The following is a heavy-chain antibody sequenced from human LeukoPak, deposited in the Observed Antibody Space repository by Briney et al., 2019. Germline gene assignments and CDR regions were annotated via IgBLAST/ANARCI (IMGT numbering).Heavy chain of an antibody. D-gene: IGHD4-11*01. CDR2: IYPGGTT. V-gene: IGHV3-53*01. CDR1: GFTVSNYY. CDR3: AKASRATLTTVINWFDP. Sequence: GGSLRLSCAASGFTVSNYYMIWVRQAPGEGLEWVSIIYPGGTTNYADSVKGRFTISRDNSKNTLYFQMNSLRAEDTAVYYCAKASRATLTTVINWFDPWGQGTPVTVSS. J-gene: IGHJ5*02.